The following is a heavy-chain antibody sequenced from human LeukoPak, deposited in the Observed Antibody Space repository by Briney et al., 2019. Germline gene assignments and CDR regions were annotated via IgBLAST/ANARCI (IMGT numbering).Heavy chain of an antibody. CDR2: ISSSGSTI. V-gene: IGHV3-11*01. J-gene: IGHJ4*02. CDR3: ARPHGSVVVPAASDY. D-gene: IGHD2-2*01. Sequence: GGSLRLSCAASGFTFSDYCMSWIRQAPGKGLEWVSYISSSGSTIYYADSVKGRFTISRDNAKNSLYLQMNSLRAEDTAVYYCARPHGSVVVPAASDYWGQGTLVTVSS. CDR1: GFTFSDYC.